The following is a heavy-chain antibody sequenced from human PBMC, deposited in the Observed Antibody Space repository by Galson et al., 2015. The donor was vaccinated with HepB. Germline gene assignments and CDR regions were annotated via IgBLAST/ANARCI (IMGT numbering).Heavy chain of an antibody. CDR2: IYYSGST. V-gene: IGHV4-59*01. CDR1: GGSISSYY. D-gene: IGHD6-13*01. J-gene: IGHJ6*02. Sequence: ETLSLTCTVSGGSISSYYWSWIRQPPGKGLEWIGYIYYSGSTNYNPSLKSRVTISVDTSKNQFSLKLSSVTAADTAVYYCARAGQQLEYYYYGMDVWGQGTTVTVSS. CDR3: ARAGQQLEYYYYGMDV.